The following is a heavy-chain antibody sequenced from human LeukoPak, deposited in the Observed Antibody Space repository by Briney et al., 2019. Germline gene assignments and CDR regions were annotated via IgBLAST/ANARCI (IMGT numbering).Heavy chain of an antibody. Sequence: PGGSLRLSCAASGFTVSTYAMSWVRQAPGKGLEWVSAITGSGGSTYYADSVKSRFTISRDNSKNTLYLQMNSLRAEDTAVYYCAKDQGDYSSGWSIFDYWGQGSLVTVSS. D-gene: IGHD6-19*01. V-gene: IGHV3-23*01. CDR1: GFTVSTYA. CDR2: ITGSGGST. CDR3: AKDQGDYSSGWSIFDY. J-gene: IGHJ4*02.